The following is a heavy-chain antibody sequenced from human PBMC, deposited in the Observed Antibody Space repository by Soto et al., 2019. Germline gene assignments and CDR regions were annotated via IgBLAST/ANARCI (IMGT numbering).Heavy chain of an antibody. D-gene: IGHD3-22*01. Sequence: QVQLQESGPGLVKPSETLSLTCTVSGGSVSSGNYYWSWIRQPPGEGLEWIGYFYYTGSINYNPSPKSRVTISIDASKNPFSLRLSSVTAADTAVYYCARSMFYSDGSNYSPFDYWGQGTLVTVSS. CDR1: GGSVSSGNYY. CDR3: ARSMFYSDGSNYSPFDY. V-gene: IGHV4-61*01. J-gene: IGHJ4*02. CDR2: FYYTGSI.